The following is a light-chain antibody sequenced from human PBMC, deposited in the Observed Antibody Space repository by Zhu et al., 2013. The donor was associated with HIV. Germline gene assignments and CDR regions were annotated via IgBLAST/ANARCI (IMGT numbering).Light chain of an antibody. Sequence: DIVLTQSPDSLSVSLGERATINCKSSQTVLDNSNKNVYLAWYQQKPGQPPKVLFYWASTRESGVPDRFSGSGSATDFTLTISSLQAEDVAVYYCQQYYSTLYSFGQGTKLEIK. CDR1: QTVLDNSNKNVY. CDR2: WAS. CDR3: QQYYSTLYS. J-gene: IGKJ2*03. V-gene: IGKV4-1*01.